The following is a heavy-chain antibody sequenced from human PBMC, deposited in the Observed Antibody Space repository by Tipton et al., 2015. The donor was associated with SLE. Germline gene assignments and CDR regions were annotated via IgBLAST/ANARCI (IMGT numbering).Heavy chain of an antibody. CDR2: INHSGST. Sequence: TLSLTCTVSGGSISSHYWSWIRQPPGKGLEWIGEINHSGSTNYNPSLKSRVTISVDTSKNQFSLKLSSVTAADTAVYYCARKSHDSSGYYDYWGQGTLVTVSS. J-gene: IGHJ4*02. V-gene: IGHV4-34*01. CDR1: GGSISSHY. D-gene: IGHD3-22*01. CDR3: ARKSHDSSGYYDY.